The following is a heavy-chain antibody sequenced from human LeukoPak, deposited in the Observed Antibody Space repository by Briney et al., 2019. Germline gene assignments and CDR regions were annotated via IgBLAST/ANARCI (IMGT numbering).Heavy chain of an antibody. D-gene: IGHD6-19*01. CDR2: IYPGDSDT. CDR3: AGHKWGGGLHHAEPSSYY. CDR1: GSSFTSYW. J-gene: IGHJ4*02. Sequence: NLGGSLEISCQGSGSSFTSYWIGRVRQLPGKGLEWMGIIYPGDSDTRYSPSFQGQVTISADKSISTAYLQWSSLKASDTAMYYCAGHKWGGGLHHAEPSSYYWGQGTLV. V-gene: IGHV5-51*01.